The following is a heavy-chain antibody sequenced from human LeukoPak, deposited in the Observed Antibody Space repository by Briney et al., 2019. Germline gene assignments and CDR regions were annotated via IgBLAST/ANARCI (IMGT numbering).Heavy chain of an antibody. Sequence: GASVKVSCKASGYTFTSYYMHWVRQAPGQGLEWMEISNPSGGSTSYAQKFQGRVTMTTDTSTSTAYMELRSLRSDDTAVYYCARDRQQWLAEDWFDPWGQGTLVTVSS. CDR2: SNPSGGST. V-gene: IGHV1-46*01. D-gene: IGHD6-19*01. CDR1: GYTFTSYY. J-gene: IGHJ5*02. CDR3: ARDRQQWLAEDWFDP.